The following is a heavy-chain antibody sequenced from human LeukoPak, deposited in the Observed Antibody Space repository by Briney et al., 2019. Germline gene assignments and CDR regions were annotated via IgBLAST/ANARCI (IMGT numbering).Heavy chain of an antibody. CDR3: ARLYCSSTSCPRSMDV. J-gene: IGHJ6*02. D-gene: IGHD2-2*01. CDR1: GFTFSSCS. V-gene: IGHV3-21*01. CDR2: ISSSSSYI. Sequence: GGSLRLSCAASGFTFSSCSMNWVRQAPGKGLEWVSSISSSSSYIYYADSVKGRFTISRDNAKNSLYLQMNSLRAEDTAVYYCARLYCSSTSCPRSMDVWGQGTTVTVSS.